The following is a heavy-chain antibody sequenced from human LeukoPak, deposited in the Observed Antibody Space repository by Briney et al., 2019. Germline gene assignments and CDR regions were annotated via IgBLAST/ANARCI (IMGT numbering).Heavy chain of an antibody. CDR1: GFTFSGYW. J-gene: IGHJ3*02. Sequence: GGSLRLSCAASGFTFSGYWMHWVRQAPGKGLIWVSRINSDGGDTTYADSVRGRFTISRDNAKNTLHLQMNSLRADDTAVYYCARGGSGTFHIWGQGTMVTVSS. CDR2: INSDGGDT. V-gene: IGHV3-74*01. CDR3: ARGGSGTFHI. D-gene: IGHD3-10*01.